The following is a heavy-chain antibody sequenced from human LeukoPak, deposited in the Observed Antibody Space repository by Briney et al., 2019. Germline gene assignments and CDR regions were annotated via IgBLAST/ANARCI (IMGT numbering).Heavy chain of an antibody. CDR1: GGSFSGYY. Sequence: PSETLSLTCAVYGGSFSGYYWSWIRKPPGKGLEWIGEINHSGSTNYNPSLKSRVTISVDTSKNQFSLKLSSVTAADTAVYYCASTFRVISGYYFDYWGQGTLVTVSS. V-gene: IGHV4-34*01. J-gene: IGHJ4*02. CDR2: INHSGST. D-gene: IGHD3-22*01. CDR3: ASTFRVISGYYFDY.